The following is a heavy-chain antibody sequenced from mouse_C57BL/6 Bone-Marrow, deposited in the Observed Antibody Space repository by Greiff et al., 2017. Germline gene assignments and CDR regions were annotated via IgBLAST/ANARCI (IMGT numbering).Heavy chain of an antibody. CDR1: GYAFSSSW. J-gene: IGHJ3*01. CDR2: IYPGDGDT. Sequence: VQLVESGPELVKPGASVKISCKASGYAFSSSWMNWVKQRPGKGLEWIGRIYPGDGDTNYNGKFKGKATLTADKSSSTAYMQLSSLTSEDSAVSFCARVIYYDYSFAYWGQGTLVTVSA. D-gene: IGHD2-4*01. V-gene: IGHV1-82*01. CDR3: ARVIYYDYSFAY.